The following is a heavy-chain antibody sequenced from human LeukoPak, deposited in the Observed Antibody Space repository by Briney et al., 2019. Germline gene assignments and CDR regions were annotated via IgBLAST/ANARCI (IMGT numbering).Heavy chain of an antibody. D-gene: IGHD1-26*01. J-gene: IGHJ5*01. Sequence: GGALRLSCAASGFSFSTHWMHWVRQAPGKGLVWVSRIHSDGSVTNYADSVKGRFTISRDNAKNTLYLQMNSLRAEDTAVYYCVRIIVGPSNWCDSWGQGTLVTVSS. CDR2: IHSDGSVT. V-gene: IGHV3-74*01. CDR3: VRIIVGPSNWCDS. CDR1: GFSFSTHW.